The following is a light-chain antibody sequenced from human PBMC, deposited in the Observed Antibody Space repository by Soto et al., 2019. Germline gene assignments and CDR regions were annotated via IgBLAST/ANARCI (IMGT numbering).Light chain of an antibody. CDR2: EIS. V-gene: IGKV2-24*01. J-gene: IGKJ2*01. CDR1: QSLVHNNGNTY. CDR3: MQATQFPYT. Sequence: IVMTQTPLASPVTLGQPASISCRSSQSLVHNNGNTYLSWLHQRPGQPPRLLIYEISNRFSGVPDGFSGSGAGADFTLRISRVAAEDVGVYYCMQATQFPYTFGQGTKLEIK.